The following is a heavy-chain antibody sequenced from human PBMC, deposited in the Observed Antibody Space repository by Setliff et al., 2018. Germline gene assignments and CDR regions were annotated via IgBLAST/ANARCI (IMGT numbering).Heavy chain of an antibody. CDR3: ARGALVLQFLEWLPRFYYMDV. CDR2: ISTYNGKT. V-gene: IGHV1-18*01. D-gene: IGHD3-3*01. J-gene: IGHJ6*03. Sequence: ASVKVSCKTSGYIFTSYGFSWVRQAPGQGLEWMGWISTYNGKTNYPQKFQGRVTMTRNTSISTAYMELSSLRSGDTAVYFCARGALVLQFLEWLPRFYYMDVWGKGTTVTVSS. CDR1: GYIFTSYG.